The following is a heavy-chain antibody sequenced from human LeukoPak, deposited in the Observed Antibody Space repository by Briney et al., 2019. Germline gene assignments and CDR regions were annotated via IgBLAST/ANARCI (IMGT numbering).Heavy chain of an antibody. J-gene: IGHJ3*02. V-gene: IGHV3-48*01. CDR1: GFTFSSCS. CDR3: ARDPPDTVVTPHAFDI. CDR2: ISSSSSTI. D-gene: IGHD2-21*02. Sequence: PGGSLRLSCAASGFTFSSCSMNWVRQAPGKGLEWVSYISSSSSTIYYADSVKGRFTISRDNAKNSLYLQMNSLRAEDTAVYYCARDPPDTVVTPHAFDIWGQGTMVTVSS.